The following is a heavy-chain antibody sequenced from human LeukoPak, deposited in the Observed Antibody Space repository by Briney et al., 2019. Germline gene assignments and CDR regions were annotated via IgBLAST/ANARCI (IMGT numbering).Heavy chain of an antibody. CDR1: GFTFSSYA. J-gene: IGHJ6*03. CDR3: AKDGYCITTACSHYYYYMDV. V-gene: IGHV3-23*01. D-gene: IGHD2-2*01. Sequence: PGGSLRLSCAASGFTFSSYAMIWVRQAPGKGLEWVSTISGSGDSPYYADSVKGRFTISRDNPKNTLYLQMKNLGAEDTAVYYCAKDGYCITTACSHYYYYMDVWGKGTTVTVSS. CDR2: ISGSGDSP.